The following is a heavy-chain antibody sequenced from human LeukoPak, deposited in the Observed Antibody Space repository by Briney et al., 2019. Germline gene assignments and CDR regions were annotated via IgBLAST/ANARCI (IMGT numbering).Heavy chain of an antibody. D-gene: IGHD3-22*01. Sequence: PSETLSLTCTVSGGSISSNSYYWGWIRQPPGKGLEWIGSVYYSGSTYYNPSLESRVTISVDTSKTQFSLKLSSVTAADTAIYYCARPASSGFRGLAAAFDIWGQGTMVTVSS. CDR1: GGSISSNSYY. J-gene: IGHJ3*02. CDR2: VYYSGST. V-gene: IGHV4-39*01. CDR3: ARPASSGFRGLAAAFDI.